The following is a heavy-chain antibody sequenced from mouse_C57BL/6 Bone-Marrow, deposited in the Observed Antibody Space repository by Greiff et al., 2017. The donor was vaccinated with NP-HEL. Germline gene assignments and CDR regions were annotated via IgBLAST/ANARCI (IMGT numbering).Heavy chain of an antibody. CDR2: ISNLAYSI. CDR3: ARLPAY. V-gene: IGHV5-15*04. Sequence: EVKLVESGGGLVQPGGSLKLSCAASGFTFSDYGMAWVRQASRKGPEWVAFISNLAYSIYYADTVTGRFTISRENAKNTLYLEMSSLRSEDTAMYYCARLPAYWGQGTLVTVSA. CDR1: GFTFSDYG. J-gene: IGHJ3*01.